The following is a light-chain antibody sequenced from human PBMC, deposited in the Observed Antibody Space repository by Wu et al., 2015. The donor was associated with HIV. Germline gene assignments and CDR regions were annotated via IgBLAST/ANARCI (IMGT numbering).Light chain of an antibody. CDR1: QSISSY. CDR3: QKYNTAPWT. J-gene: IGKJ1*01. Sequence: DIQMTQSPSSLSASVGDRVTITCRASQSISSYLNWYQQKPGKAPKVLIYAASTLQSGVPSRFSGSGSGTDFTLTISSLQPEDVATYYCQKYNTAPWTFGQGTKVEMK. CDR2: AAS. V-gene: IGKV1-27*01.